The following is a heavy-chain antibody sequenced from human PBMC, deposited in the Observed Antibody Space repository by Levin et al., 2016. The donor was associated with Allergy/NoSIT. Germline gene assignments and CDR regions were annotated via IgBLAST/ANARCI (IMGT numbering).Heavy chain of an antibody. J-gene: IGHJ4*02. CDR3: ARGVEDDSSGYYYTGEYYFDY. Sequence: SETLSLTCAVSGGSISSGGYSWSWIRQPPGKGLEWIGYIYHSGSTYYNPSLKSRVTISVDRSKNQFSLKLSSVTAADTAVYYCARGVEDDSSGYYYTGEYYFDYWGQGTLVTVSS. V-gene: IGHV4-30-2*01. D-gene: IGHD3-22*01. CDR1: GGSISSGGYS. CDR2: IYHSGST.